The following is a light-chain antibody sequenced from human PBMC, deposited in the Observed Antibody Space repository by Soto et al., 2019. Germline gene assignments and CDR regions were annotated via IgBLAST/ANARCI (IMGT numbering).Light chain of an antibody. V-gene: IGKV1-8*01. CDR2: AAS. CDR3: QQYYSYPWT. J-gene: IGKJ1*01. CDR1: QGISSY. Sequence: AIRMTQSPSSLSASTGDRVTITCRASQGISSYLAWYQQKPGKAPKLLIYAASTLQSGVPSRFSGSGSGTDVTLTISCLQSEDFATYYSQQYYSYPWTFGRGTKVEIK.